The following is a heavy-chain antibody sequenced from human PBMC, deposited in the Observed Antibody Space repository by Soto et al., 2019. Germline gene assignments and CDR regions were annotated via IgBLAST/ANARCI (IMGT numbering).Heavy chain of an antibody. CDR2: INAHSGGT. Sequence: ASVKVSCKASGFSFTGYYIHWLRQAPGQGLGWMGWINAHSGGTEYAQKFQGRVTLTRDTSIATAYLTLTSLTSDDTALYYCAKDSTRQLAYWLDPWGQGTQVTVSS. V-gene: IGHV1-2*02. D-gene: IGHD6-6*01. J-gene: IGHJ5*02. CDR1: GFSFTGYY. CDR3: AKDSTRQLAYWLDP.